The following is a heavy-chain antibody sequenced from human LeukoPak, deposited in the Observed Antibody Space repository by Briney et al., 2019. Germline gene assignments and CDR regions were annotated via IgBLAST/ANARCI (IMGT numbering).Heavy chain of an antibody. Sequence: GGSLRLSCAAAGFTFSRYWMHWVRQAPGKGLVWVARINSDGSPTTDADSVKGRFTISRDNAKNTLYLQMNSLRAEDTAVYYCARARFSGMGGILSWGQGTMVTVSS. CDR2: INSDGSPT. J-gene: IGHJ3*01. CDR1: GFTFSRYW. CDR3: ARARFSGMGGILS. V-gene: IGHV3-74*01. D-gene: IGHD3-3*01.